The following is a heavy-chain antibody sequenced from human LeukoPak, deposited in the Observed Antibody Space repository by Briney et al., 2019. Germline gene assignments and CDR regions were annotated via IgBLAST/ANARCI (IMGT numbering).Heavy chain of an antibody. D-gene: IGHD3-16*01. CDR3: ARGAYGLHDYYYYGMDV. J-gene: IGHJ6*02. Sequence: SVKVSCKASGGTFSSYAISWARQAPGQGLEWMGRIIPILGIANYAQKFQGRVTITADKSTSTAYMELSSLRSEDTAVYYCARGAYGLHDYYYYGMDVSGQGTTVTVSS. CDR2: IIPILGIA. CDR1: GGTFSSYA. V-gene: IGHV1-69*04.